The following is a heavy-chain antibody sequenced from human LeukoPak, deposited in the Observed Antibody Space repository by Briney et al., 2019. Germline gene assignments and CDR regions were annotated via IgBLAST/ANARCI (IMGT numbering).Heavy chain of an antibody. CDR3: ARDKAVGPTLLDY. J-gene: IGHJ4*02. CDR1: GFTFSSYS. CDR2: IKQDGSEK. D-gene: IGHD1-26*01. Sequence: GGSLRLSCAASGFTFSSYSMNWVRQAPGKGLEWVANIKQDGSEKYYVDSVKGRFTISRDNAKNSLYLQMNSLRAEDTAVYYCARDKAVGPTLLDYWGQGTLVTVSS. V-gene: IGHV3-7*01.